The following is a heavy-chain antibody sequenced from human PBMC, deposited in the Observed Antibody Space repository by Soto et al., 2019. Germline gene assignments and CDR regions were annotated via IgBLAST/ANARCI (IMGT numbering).Heavy chain of an antibody. CDR1: GGSISSYY. CDR3: ARRYCSGGSCYSLHFDY. Sequence: SETLSLTCTVSGGSISSYYWSWIRQPPGKGLEWIGNIYYSGSTNYNPSLKSRVTISVDTSKNQFSLKVSSVTAADTAVYYCARRYCSGGSCYSLHFDYWGQGTLVTVSS. D-gene: IGHD2-15*01. J-gene: IGHJ4*02. V-gene: IGHV4-59*08. CDR2: IYYSGST.